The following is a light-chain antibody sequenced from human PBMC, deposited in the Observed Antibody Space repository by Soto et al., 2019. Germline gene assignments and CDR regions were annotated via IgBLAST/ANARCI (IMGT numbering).Light chain of an antibody. CDR3: QQYGVCPLT. CDR1: QNVYINS. CDR2: GAS. V-gene: IGKV3-20*01. Sequence: EIVLTQSPGTLSLSPGERVTLSCRASQNVYINSLAWYQQKPGQTPRLLIYGASTRAAAVPDRFSGSGSGTDFALSIDGLEPEAFAIYYCQQYGVCPLTFGPGTRVY. J-gene: IGKJ3*01.